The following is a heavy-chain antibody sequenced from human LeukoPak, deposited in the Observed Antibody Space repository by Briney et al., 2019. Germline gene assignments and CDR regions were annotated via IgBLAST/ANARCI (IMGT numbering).Heavy chain of an antibody. CDR1: GASISSSSCY. CDR3: ARDRNFNDYGVEFDY. Sequence: SETLSLTCTVSGASISSSSCYWGWIRQPPGKGLEWIGSIYYSGSTYYNPSLKSRVTISVDTSKNQFSLKLSSVTAADTAVYYCARDRNFNDYGVEFDYWGQGTLVTVSS. J-gene: IGHJ4*02. CDR2: IYYSGST. D-gene: IGHD4-17*01. V-gene: IGHV4-39*07.